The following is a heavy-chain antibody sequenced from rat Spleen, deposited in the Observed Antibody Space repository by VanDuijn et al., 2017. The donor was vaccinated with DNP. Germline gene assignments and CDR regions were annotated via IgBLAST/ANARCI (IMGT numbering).Heavy chain of an antibody. CDR3: ARHGDGNYGFDWFAY. CDR2: ITNTGGSI. J-gene: IGHJ2*01. D-gene: IGHD1-11*01. Sequence: EVQLVESGGGPVQPGRSLKLSCVASGFIFSNYWMTWIRQAPGKGLEWVASITNTGGSIYYPDSVKGRFTISRDNAENTVYLQMNSLRSEDTATYYCARHGDGNYGFDWFAYWGQGVMVTVSS. V-gene: IGHV5-31*01. CDR1: GFIFSNYW.